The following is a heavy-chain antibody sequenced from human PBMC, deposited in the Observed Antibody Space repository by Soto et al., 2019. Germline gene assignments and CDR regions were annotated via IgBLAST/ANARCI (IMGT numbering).Heavy chain of an antibody. CDR2: IYYSGST. CDR1: GGSISSYY. Sequence: QVQLQESGPGLVKPSETLSLTCTVSGGSISSYYWSWIRQPPGKGLEWIGYIYYSGSTNYNPSLKSRVTISVYTYKNQFSLKLSSVTAADTAVYYCARYARHSGYDFGYYFDYWGQGTLVTVSS. V-gene: IGHV4-59*01. D-gene: IGHD5-12*01. CDR3: ARYARHSGYDFGYYFDY. J-gene: IGHJ4*02.